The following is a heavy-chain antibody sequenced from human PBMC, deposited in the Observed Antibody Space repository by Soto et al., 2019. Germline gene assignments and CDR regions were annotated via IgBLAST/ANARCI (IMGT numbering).Heavy chain of an antibody. CDR1: GYTFTNYG. CDR3: AREGQAPYYYYGMDV. J-gene: IGHJ6*02. V-gene: IGHV1-18*01. Sequence: VQVVQPGDEVKKPGASVKVSCKASGYTFTNYGFSWVRQAPGQGLEWMGWISGYNGNTKYAEKFQGRVTMTTDTSTSTAHMELRSLRSDDTAVYYCAREGQAPYYYYGMDVWGQGTAVTVSS. CDR2: ISGYNGNT.